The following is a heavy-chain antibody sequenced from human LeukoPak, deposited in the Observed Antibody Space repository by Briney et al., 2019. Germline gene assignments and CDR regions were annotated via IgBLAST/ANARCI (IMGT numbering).Heavy chain of an antibody. CDR3: TRPSYDSSVSGVVY. CDR2: IRSKANSYAT. J-gene: IGHJ4*02. V-gene: IGHV3-73*01. CDR1: GFTFSGSA. D-gene: IGHD3-22*01. Sequence: GGSLRLSCAASGFTFSGSAIHWVRQASGKGLEWVGRIRSKANSYATTDVASVRGRFSISRDDSKNTAYLQMNSLKTEDTAVYYCTRPSYDSSVSGVVYWGQGTLVTVSS.